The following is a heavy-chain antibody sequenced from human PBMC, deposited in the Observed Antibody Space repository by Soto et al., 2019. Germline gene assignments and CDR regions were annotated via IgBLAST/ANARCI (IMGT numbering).Heavy chain of an antibody. CDR3: ARESPMVRGVIIYYYYYMDV. V-gene: IGHV6-1*01. D-gene: IGHD3-10*01. CDR1: GDSVSSNSAA. CDR2: TYYRSKWYN. Sequence: PSQTLSLTCAISGDSVSSNSAAWNWIRQSPSRGLEWLGRTYYRSKWYNDYAVSVKSRITINPDTSKNQFSLQLNSVTPEDTAVYYCARESPMVRGVIIYYYYYMDVWGKGTTVTVSS. J-gene: IGHJ6*03.